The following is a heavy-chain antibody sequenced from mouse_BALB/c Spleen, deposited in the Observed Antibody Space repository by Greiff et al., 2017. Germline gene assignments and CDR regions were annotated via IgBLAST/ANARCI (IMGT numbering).Heavy chain of an antibody. J-gene: IGHJ4*01. CDR2: IWGDGST. D-gene: IGHD1-1*01. Sequence: VKLVESGGGLVQPGGSRKLSCAASGFTFSSFGMHWVRQPPGKGLEWLGMIWGDGSTDYNSALKSRLSISKDNSKSQVFLKMNSLQTDDTARYYCARDPAFYGSSYYAMDYWGQGTSVTVSS. V-gene: IGHV2-6-7*01. CDR1: GFTFSSFG. CDR3: ARDPAFYGSSYYAMDY.